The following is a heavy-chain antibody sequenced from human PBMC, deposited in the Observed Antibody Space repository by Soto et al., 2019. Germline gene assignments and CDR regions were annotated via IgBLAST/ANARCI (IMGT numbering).Heavy chain of an antibody. J-gene: IGHJ4*02. D-gene: IGHD4-17*01. CDR2: IWYDGSNK. V-gene: IGHV3-33*01. CDR1: GFTFSSYG. Sequence: QVQLMESGGGVVQPGRSLRLSCAASGFTFSSYGMHWVRQAPGKGLEWVAVIWYDGSNKYYADSVKGRFTISRDNSKNTLYLQMNSLRAEDTAVYYCARGGYYGDSILGDYWGQGTLVTVSS. CDR3: ARGGYYGDSILGDY.